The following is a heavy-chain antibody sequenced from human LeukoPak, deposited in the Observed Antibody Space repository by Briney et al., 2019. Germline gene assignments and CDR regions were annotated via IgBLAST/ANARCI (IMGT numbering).Heavy chain of an antibody. CDR3: ARPRIAAAGTDYYYYYMDV. CDR1: GGTFSSYA. V-gene: IGHV1-69*13. J-gene: IGHJ6*03. D-gene: IGHD6-13*01. CDR2: IIPIFGTA. Sequence: SVKVSCKASGGTFSSYAISWVRQALGQGGEWMGGIIPIFGTANYAQKFQGRVTITADESTSTAYMELSSLRSEDTAVYYCARPRIAAAGTDYYYYYMDVWGKGTTVTVSS.